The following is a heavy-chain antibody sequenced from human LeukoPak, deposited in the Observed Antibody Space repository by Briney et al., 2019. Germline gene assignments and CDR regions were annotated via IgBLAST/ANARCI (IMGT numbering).Heavy chain of an antibody. D-gene: IGHD5-18*01. CDR2: IYYSGST. V-gene: IGHV4-59*01. J-gene: IGHJ3*02. CDR1: GGSISSYY. CDR3: ARVDTAMVDAFDI. Sequence: SGTLSLTCTVSGGSISSYYWSWIRQPPGKGLEWIGYIYYSGSTNYNPSLKSRVTISVDTSKNQFSLKLSSVTAADTAVYYCARVDTAMVDAFDIWGQGTMVTVSS.